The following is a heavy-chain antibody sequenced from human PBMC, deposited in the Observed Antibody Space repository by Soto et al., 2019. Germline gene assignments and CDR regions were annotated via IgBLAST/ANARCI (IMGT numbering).Heavy chain of an antibody. CDR3: ARMKRYQYRTLNWFDP. D-gene: IGHD2-2*01. CDR1: GGSISSYY. J-gene: IGHJ5*02. V-gene: IGHV4-59*01. Sequence: SETLSLTCTVSGGSISSYYWSWIRQPPGKGLEWIGYIYYSGSTNYNPSLKSRVTISVDTSKNQFSLKLSSVTAADTAVYYCARMKRYQYRTLNWFDPWGQGTLVTVSS. CDR2: IYYSGST.